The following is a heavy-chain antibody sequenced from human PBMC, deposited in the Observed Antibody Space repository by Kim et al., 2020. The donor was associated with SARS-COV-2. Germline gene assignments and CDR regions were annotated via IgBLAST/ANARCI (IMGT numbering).Heavy chain of an antibody. Sequence: GGSLRLSCAASGFTFSTYGMHWVRQAPGKGLEWVAVTSYDESDKQYADSVKGRFTISRDNPKNKLYLQMNSLRAEDTAVYYCAKGRYCSGGRCQPEFDYWGQGTLVTVSS. D-gene: IGHD2-15*01. J-gene: IGHJ4*02. V-gene: IGHV3-30*18. CDR1: GFTFSTYG. CDR3: AKGRYCSGGRCQPEFDY. CDR2: TSYDESDK.